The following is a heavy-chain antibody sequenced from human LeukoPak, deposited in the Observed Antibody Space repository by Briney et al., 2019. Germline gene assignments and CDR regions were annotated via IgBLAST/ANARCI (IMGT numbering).Heavy chain of an antibody. CDR1: GFTFSSYG. J-gene: IGHJ4*02. CDR2: IWYDGSNK. V-gene: IGHV3-33*01. CDR3: ARESGEWSDYYFDY. D-gene: IGHD3-10*01. Sequence: GGSLRLSCAASGFTFSSYGMHWVRQAPGKGLEWVAVIWYDGSNKYYADSAKGRFTISRDNSKNTLYLQMNSLRAEDTAVYYCARESGEWSDYYFDYWGQGTLVTVSS.